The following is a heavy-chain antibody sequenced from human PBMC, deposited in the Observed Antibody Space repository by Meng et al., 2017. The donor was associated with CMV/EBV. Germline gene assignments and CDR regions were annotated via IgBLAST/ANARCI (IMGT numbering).Heavy chain of an antibody. CDR1: GFSFSNFA. V-gene: IGHV3-23*03. CDR3: AKDLSFGCSSDVFDP. D-gene: IGHD3/OR15-3a*01. CDR2: IDTGATRT. Sequence: GGSLRLSCAASGFSFSNFAMIWVRQAPGKGLEWVSVIDTGATRTYYADSVKGRFIVTREDFKNTLFLQMNSLRAEDTAVYYCAKDLSFGCSSDVFDPWGQGTLVTVSS. J-gene: IGHJ5*02.